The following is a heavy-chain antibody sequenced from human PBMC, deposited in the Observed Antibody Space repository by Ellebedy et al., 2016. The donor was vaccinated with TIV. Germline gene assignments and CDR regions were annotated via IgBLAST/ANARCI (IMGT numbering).Heavy chain of an antibody. V-gene: IGHV3-23*01. CDR1: GFTFSSNA. CDR2: VSGSGVDT. J-gene: IGHJ4*02. Sequence: GGSLRLXXAASGFTFSSNAMSWVRQAPGKGLEWVSVVSGSGVDTYYADSVKGRCSISRDNSKNTLYLQMDSLRAEDTAVYYCAKEGGWYGRYFEYWGQGNLVTVSS. D-gene: IGHD6-19*01. CDR3: AKEGGWYGRYFEY.